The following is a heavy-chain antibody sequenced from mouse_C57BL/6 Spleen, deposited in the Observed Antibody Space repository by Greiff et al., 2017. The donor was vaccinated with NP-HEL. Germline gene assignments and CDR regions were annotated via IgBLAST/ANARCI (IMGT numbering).Heavy chain of an antibody. V-gene: IGHV1-59*01. J-gene: IGHJ2*01. D-gene: IGHD2-2*01. CDR1: GYTFTSYW. CDR3: ARYGSFFDY. CDR2: IDPSDSYT. Sequence: QVQLQQPGAELVRPGTSVKLSCKASGYTFTSYWMHWVKQRPGQGLEWIGVIDPSDSYTNYNQKFKGKATLTVDTSSSTAYMQLSSLTSEDSAVYYCARYGSFFDYWGQGTTLTVSS.